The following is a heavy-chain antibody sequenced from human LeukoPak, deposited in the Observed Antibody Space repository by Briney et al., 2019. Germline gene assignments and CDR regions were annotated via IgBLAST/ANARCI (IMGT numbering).Heavy chain of an antibody. CDR1: GGTFSSYA. Sequence: ASVKVSCKASGGTFSSYAISWVRQAPGQGLEWMGGIIPIFGTANYAQKFQGRVTITADESTSTAYMELSSLRSEDTAVYYCARGGLGYCSSTSCYGWFDPWGQGTLVTVSS. V-gene: IGHV1-69*13. CDR3: ARGGLGYCSSTSCYGWFDP. CDR2: IIPIFGTA. D-gene: IGHD2-2*01. J-gene: IGHJ5*02.